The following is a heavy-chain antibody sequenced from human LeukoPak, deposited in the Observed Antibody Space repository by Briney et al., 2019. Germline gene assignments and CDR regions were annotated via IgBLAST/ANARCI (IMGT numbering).Heavy chain of an antibody. J-gene: IGHJ5*02. CDR2: MNPNSGNT. V-gene: IGHV1-8*02. CDR3: ARVPARKLRIVVGLYWFDP. CDR1: GYTFTSYG. Sequence: GASVKVSCKASGYTFTSYGISWVRQATGQGLEWMGWMNPNSGNTGYAQKFQGRVTMTRNTSISTAYMELSSLRSEDTAVYYCARVPARKLRIVVGLYWFDPWGQGTLVTVSS. D-gene: IGHD1-26*01.